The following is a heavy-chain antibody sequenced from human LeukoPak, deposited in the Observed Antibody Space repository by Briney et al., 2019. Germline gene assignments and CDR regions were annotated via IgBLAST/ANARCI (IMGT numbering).Heavy chain of an antibody. D-gene: IGHD6-13*01. CDR1: GYTLTELS. Sequence: ASVKVSCKVSGYTLTELSMHWVRQAPGKGLEWMGGFDPGDGETIYAQKFQGRVTMTEDTSTDTAHMELSSLRSEDTAVYYCATQFLLGIAATDYWGQGTLVTVSS. J-gene: IGHJ4*02. CDR3: ATQFLLGIAATDY. CDR2: FDPGDGET. V-gene: IGHV1-24*01.